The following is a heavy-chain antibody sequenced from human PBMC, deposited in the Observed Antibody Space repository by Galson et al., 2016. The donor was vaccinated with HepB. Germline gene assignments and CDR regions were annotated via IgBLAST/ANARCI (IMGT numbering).Heavy chain of an antibody. CDR1: RFTFISYG. J-gene: IGHJ3*02. V-gene: IGHV3-33*06. Sequence: SLRLSCAASRFTFISYGMHWVRQAPGKGLEWVAVIWHDGSKTYYADSVKGRFIISRDNSKNIVYLQMNSRRAEDTAMYYCAKESAAAGNDAFDIWGQGTMATVSS. CDR3: AKESAAAGNDAFDI. CDR2: IWHDGSKT. D-gene: IGHD6-13*01.